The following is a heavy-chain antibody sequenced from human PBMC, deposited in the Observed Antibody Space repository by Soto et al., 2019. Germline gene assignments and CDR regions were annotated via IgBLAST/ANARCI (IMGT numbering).Heavy chain of an antibody. Sequence: QVQLQESGPGLVKPSQTLSLTCTVSGGSISSGGYYWSWIRQHPGQGLEWIGYIYYSGSTYYNPSLKSRVTISVDTSKNQFSLKLSSVTAADTAVYYCASSVVLAGDRYWFDPWGQGTLVTVSS. V-gene: IGHV4-31*03. CDR1: GGSISSGGYY. J-gene: IGHJ5*02. CDR3: ASSVVLAGDRYWFDP. D-gene: IGHD2-2*01. CDR2: IYYSGST.